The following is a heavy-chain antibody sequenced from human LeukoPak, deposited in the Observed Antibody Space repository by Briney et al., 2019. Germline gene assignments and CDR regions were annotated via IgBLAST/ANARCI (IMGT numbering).Heavy chain of an antibody. V-gene: IGHV3-30*02. Sequence: PGGSLRLSCAASGFTFSSYGMHWVRQAPGKGLEWVAFIRYDGSNKYYADSVKGRFTISRDNSKNTLYLQMNSLRAEDTAVYYCAKDDGIVGAMAMYYFDYWGQGTLVTVSS. CDR1: GFTFSSYG. D-gene: IGHD1-26*01. CDR3: AKDDGIVGAMAMYYFDY. J-gene: IGHJ4*02. CDR2: IRYDGSNK.